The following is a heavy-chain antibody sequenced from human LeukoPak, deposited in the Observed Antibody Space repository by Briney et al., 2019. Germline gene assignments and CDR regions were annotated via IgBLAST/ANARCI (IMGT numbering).Heavy chain of an antibody. CDR1: GYTFTSYY. Sequence: EASVKVSCKASGYTFTSYYMHWVRQAPGQGLEWMGIINPSGGSTSYAQKFQGRVTMTRDTSTSTVYMELSSLRSEDTAVYYCARDWGFEAKPYYYYYGMDVWGQGTTVTVSS. D-gene: IGHD3-16*01. V-gene: IGHV1-46*01. CDR3: ARDWGFEAKPYYYYYGMDV. CDR2: INPSGGST. J-gene: IGHJ6*02.